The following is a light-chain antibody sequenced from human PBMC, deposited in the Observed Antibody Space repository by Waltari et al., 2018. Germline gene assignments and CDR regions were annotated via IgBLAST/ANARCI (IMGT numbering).Light chain of an antibody. J-gene: IGLJ1*01. CDR2: DVS. V-gene: IGLV2-8*01. CDR1: SSDIGGYNY. CDR3: SSYAGSNTSI. Sequence: QAALTQPPSVSGSPGQSVTISCTGTSSDIGGYNYASWYQQHPGKAPKLMIYDVSKRPSWVSVRFSGSKSVNPASLTVSGLQAEDEADYYCSSYAGSNTSIFGAGTRLTVL.